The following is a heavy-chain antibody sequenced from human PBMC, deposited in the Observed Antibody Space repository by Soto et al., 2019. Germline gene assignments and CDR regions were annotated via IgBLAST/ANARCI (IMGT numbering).Heavy chain of an antibody. CDR3: GKHGFQYHMDV. V-gene: IGHV4-39*01. CDR1: GGSITSGAYY. D-gene: IGHD3-10*01. Sequence: QLPLQESGPGLVKPSETLSLTCTVSGGSITSGAYYWGWSRQPPGKGLDWIGGIYNTGSTYYSPSRTSRVTASIDTPNNRCALRLSSVTAADTAVYYCGKHGFQYHMDVWGRGTPVTVSS. J-gene: IGHJ6*03. CDR2: IYNTGST.